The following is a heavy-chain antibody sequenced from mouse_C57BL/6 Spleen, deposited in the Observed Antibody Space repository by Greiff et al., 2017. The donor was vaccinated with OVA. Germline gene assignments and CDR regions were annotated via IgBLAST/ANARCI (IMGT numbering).Heavy chain of an antibody. CDR3: ARAYYYYGSRGAYWYFDV. CDR2: INYDGSST. CDR1: GFTFSDYY. D-gene: IGHD1-1*01. Sequence: EVHLVESEGGLVQPGSSMKLSCTASGFTFSDYYMAWVRQVPEKGLEWVANINYDGSSTYYLDSLKSRFIISRDNAKNILYLQMSSLKSEDTATYYCARAYYYYGSRGAYWYFDVWGTGTTVTVSS. J-gene: IGHJ1*03. V-gene: IGHV5-16*01.